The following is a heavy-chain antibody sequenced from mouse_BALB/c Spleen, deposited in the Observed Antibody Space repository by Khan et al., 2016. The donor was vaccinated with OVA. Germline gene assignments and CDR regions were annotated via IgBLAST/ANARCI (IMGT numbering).Heavy chain of an antibody. CDR1: GYTFTDHE. D-gene: IGHD1-1*01. Sequence: QVQLQQSGAELVRPGASVTLSCKASGYTFTDHEIHWVKQTPVYGLEWIGTIDPETGGTAYNQKFKGKATLTADKSSSTAYMELRSLTSEDSAVYYWTRDGSSYGSYFDVWGAGTTVTVSS. V-gene: IGHV1-15*01. CDR2: IDPETGGT. J-gene: IGHJ1*01. CDR3: TRDGSSYGSYFDV.